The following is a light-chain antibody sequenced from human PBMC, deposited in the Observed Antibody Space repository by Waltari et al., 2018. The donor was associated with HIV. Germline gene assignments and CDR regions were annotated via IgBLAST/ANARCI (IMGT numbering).Light chain of an antibody. V-gene: IGLV2-11*01. CDR3: CSYADTYFVL. J-gene: IGLJ2*01. CDR2: DVN. Sequence: QSALTQPRPVSGSPGQSVTISCPGTSSNVGGYNYVSWYQHHPNKDPKHLIYDVNKRPSGVPDRFSGSKSGNTASLTISGLQAEDEADYYCCSYADTYFVLFGGRTKLTVL. CDR1: SSNVGGYNY.